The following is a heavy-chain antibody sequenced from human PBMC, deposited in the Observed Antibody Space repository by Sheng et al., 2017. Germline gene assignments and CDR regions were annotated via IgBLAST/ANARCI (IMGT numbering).Heavy chain of an antibody. V-gene: IGHV3-9*01. J-gene: IGHJ4*02. D-gene: IGHD1-26*01. CDR3: AIIPWDRRYFDY. CDR1: GFTFDDYA. CDR2: ISWNSGSI. Sequence: EVQLVESGGGLVQPGRSLRLSCAASGFTFDDYAMHWVRQAPGKGLEWVSGISWNSGSIGYADSVKGRFTISRDNAKNSLYLQMNSLRAEDTALYYCAIIPWDRRYFDYWGQGTLVTVSS.